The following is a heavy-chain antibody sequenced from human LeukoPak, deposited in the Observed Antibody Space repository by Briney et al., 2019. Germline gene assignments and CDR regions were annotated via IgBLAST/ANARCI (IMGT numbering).Heavy chain of an antibody. Sequence: SQTLSLTCTVSGGSISSGGYYWSWIRQHPGKGLEWIGYIYYSGSTNYNPSLKSRVTISVDTSKNQFSLKLSSVTAADTAVYYCARVFPYYYYDSSGGYPSDDAFDIWGQGTMVTVSS. CDR2: IYYSGST. D-gene: IGHD3-22*01. V-gene: IGHV4-31*03. CDR3: ARVFPYYYYDSSGGYPSDDAFDI. J-gene: IGHJ3*02. CDR1: GGSISSGGYY.